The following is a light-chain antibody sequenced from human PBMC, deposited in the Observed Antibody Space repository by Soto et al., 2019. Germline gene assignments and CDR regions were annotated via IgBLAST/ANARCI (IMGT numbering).Light chain of an antibody. Sequence: IVMTPSPATLSVSPGERATLSCRASQNIYSNVAWYQQRPGQAPRLLIYRASTRAPGIPARFSGSGSGTEFTLTISSLQSEDFTVYSCQQYNNWPRTFGQGTKVDIK. J-gene: IGKJ1*01. V-gene: IGKV3-15*01. CDR1: QNIYSN. CDR2: RAS. CDR3: QQYNNWPRT.